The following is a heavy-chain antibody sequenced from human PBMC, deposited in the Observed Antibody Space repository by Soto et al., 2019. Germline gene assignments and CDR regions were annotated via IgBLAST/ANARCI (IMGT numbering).Heavy chain of an antibody. V-gene: IGHV4-59*12. CDR2: VHDSGST. CDR3: ARDRHLYCSSTSCYRVWFDP. D-gene: IGHD2-2*01. Sequence: SETLSLTCTVSGGSLSGYSWSWIRQTPGKGLEWAGSVHDSGSTNYNPSLKSRVTMLVDTSKNQFTLKLSSVTAADTAVYYCARDRHLYCSSTSCYRVWFDPWGQGTLVTVSS. J-gene: IGHJ5*02. CDR1: GGSLSGYS.